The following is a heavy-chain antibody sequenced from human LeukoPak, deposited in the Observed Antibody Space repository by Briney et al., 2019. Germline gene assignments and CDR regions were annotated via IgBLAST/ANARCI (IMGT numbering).Heavy chain of an antibody. V-gene: IGHV3-66*02. D-gene: IGHD5-18*01. Sequence: PGGSLRLSCAASGFTVSSNYMSCVRQAPGKGLEWVSVIYSGGSTYYADSVKGRFTISRDNSKNTLYLQMNSLRAEDTAVYYCARGYSYGYFLSNYWGQGTLVTVSS. CDR3: ARGYSYGYFLSNY. CDR1: GFTVSSNY. J-gene: IGHJ4*02. CDR2: IYSGGST.